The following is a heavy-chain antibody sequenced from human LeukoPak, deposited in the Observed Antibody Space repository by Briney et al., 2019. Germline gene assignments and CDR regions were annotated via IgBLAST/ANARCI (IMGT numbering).Heavy chain of an antibody. J-gene: IGHJ5*02. V-gene: IGHV1-2*02. CDR3: ARVYRTEFDP. D-gene: IGHD1-1*01. CDR1: GYTFTGSY. Sequence: GASVKVSCKASGYTFTGSYIHWVRQAPGQGLEWLGWINPNTGGTKYTQRSQGRVTMTRDTSTSTAYMELSRLRSDDTAVYYCARVYRTEFDPWGQGTLVTVSS. CDR2: INPNTGGT.